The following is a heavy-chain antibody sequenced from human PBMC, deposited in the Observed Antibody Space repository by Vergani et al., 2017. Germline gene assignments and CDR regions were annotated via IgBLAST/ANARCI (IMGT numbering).Heavy chain of an antibody. J-gene: IGHJ4*02. CDR3: ARRTVADDY. CDR1: GGTFSSYA. V-gene: IGHV1-3*01. CDR2: INAGNGNT. D-gene: IGHD4-23*01. Sequence: QVQLVQSGAEVKKPGSSVKVSCKASGGTFSSYAISWVRQAPGQGLEWMGWINAGNGNTKYSQKFQGRVTITRDTSASTAYMELSSLRSEDTAVYYCARRTVADDYWGQGTLVTVSS.